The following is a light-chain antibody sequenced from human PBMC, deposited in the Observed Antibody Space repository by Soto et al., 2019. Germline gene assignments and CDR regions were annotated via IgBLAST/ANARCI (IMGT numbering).Light chain of an antibody. Sequence: QSALTQPASVSGSPGQSIIISCTGTSSDVGSYNLVSWYQQHPGKAPKLMIYEGSKRPSGVSNRFSGSKSGNTASLTISGLQAEDEADYYCCSYAGSSPSYVFGTGTKVTVL. CDR1: SSDVGSYNL. J-gene: IGLJ1*01. CDR2: EGS. CDR3: CSYAGSSPSYV. V-gene: IGLV2-23*01.